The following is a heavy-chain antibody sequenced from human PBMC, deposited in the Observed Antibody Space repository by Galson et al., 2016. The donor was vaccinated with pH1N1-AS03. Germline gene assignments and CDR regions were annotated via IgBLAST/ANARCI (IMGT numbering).Heavy chain of an antibody. CDR1: GFTVSTNY. Sequence: SLRLSCAASGFTVSTNYMPWVRQAPGKGLEWISVIYAGGGTYYADSVKGRFTISNDNYKNTVYLQMNSLRAKDTAVYYCARDTDHYGMDVWGQGTTVTVSS. V-gene: IGHV3-53*01. J-gene: IGHJ6*02. CDR2: IYAGGGT. CDR3: ARDTDHYGMDV.